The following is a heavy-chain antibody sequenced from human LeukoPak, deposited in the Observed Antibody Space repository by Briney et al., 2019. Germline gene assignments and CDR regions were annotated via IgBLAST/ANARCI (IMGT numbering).Heavy chain of an antibody. J-gene: IGHJ4*02. V-gene: IGHV3-23*01. CDR1: GFTFSSYA. Sequence: GGSLRLSCAASGFTFSSYAMSWVRQAPGKGLEWVSAISGSGGSTYYADSVKGRFTISRDNSKNTLYLQMNSLRAEDTAVYYCAKISRAYCSSTSCYSLDYWGQGTLVTVSS. D-gene: IGHD2-2*02. CDR3: AKISRAYCSSTSCYSLDY. CDR2: ISGSGGST.